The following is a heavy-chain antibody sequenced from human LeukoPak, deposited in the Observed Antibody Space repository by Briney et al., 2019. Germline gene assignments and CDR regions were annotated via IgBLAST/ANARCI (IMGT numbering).Heavy chain of an antibody. CDR2: IYSGGST. J-gene: IGHJ6*02. Sequence: GGSLRLSCAASGFTVSNNYMNWARQAPGKGLEWVSVIYSGGSTYYADSVKGRFTISRDNSKNTLYLQMNSLRAEDTAMYYCARDEPSKDYSNYYGMDVWGQGTTVTVSS. CDR3: ARDEPSKDYSNYYGMDV. CDR1: GFTVSNNY. V-gene: IGHV3-53*01. D-gene: IGHD4-11*01.